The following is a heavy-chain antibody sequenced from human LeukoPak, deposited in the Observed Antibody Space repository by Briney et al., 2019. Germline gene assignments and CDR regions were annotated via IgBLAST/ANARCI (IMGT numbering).Heavy chain of an antibody. J-gene: IGHJ4*02. CDR3: ARVRYSSGWASGGAFDY. V-gene: IGHV3-48*03. CDR1: GFTFSSYE. D-gene: IGHD6-19*01. CDR2: ISSSGSTI. Sequence: GGSLRLSCAASGFTFSSYEMNWVRQAPGKGLEWVSYISSSGSTIYYADSVKGRFTISRDNAKNSLYLQMNSLRAEDMAVYYCARVRYSSGWASGGAFDYWGQGTLVTVSS.